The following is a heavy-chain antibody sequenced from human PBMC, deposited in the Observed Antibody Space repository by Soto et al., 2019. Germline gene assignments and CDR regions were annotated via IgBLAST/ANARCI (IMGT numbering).Heavy chain of an antibody. V-gene: IGHV3-30-3*01. J-gene: IGHJ6*02. CDR2: ISYDGSNK. Sequence: VQLLESGGGLVQPGGSLRLSCAASGFTFSSYAMHWARQAPGKGLEWVAVISYDGSNKYYADSVKGRFTISRDNSKNTLYLQMNSLRAEDTAVYYCARDLGSGLGGYYYYGMDVWGQGTTVTVSS. CDR1: GFTFSSYA. CDR3: ARDLGSGLGGYYYYGMDV. D-gene: IGHD3-10*01.